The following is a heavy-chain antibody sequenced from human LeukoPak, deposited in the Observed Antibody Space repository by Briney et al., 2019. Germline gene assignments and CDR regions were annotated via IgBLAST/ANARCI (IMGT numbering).Heavy chain of an antibody. Sequence: PGGSLRLSCAASGFSFSSYSMNWVRQAPGKEPEWISYISITGETIYYADSVTGRFTISRDNVQRSIYLEMNSLRDDDTAVYYCARSAPGFDYWGRGTLVNVSS. CDR3: ARSAPGFDY. CDR1: GFSFSSYS. CDR2: ISITGETI. J-gene: IGHJ4*02. V-gene: IGHV3-48*02.